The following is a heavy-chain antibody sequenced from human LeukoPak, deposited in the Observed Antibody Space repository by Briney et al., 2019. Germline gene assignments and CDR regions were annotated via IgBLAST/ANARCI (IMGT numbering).Heavy chain of an antibody. CDR1: GYTFTSYY. V-gene: IGHV1-8*03. D-gene: IGHD2-15*01. CDR3: ARGGGYCSGGSCYSILLYRYMDV. J-gene: IGHJ6*03. CDR2: MNPNSGNT. Sequence: ASVKVSCKASGYTFTSYYMHWVRQATGQGLEWMGWMNPNSGNTGYAQKFQGRVTITRNTSISTAYMELSSLGSEDTAVYYCARGGGYCSGGSCYSILLYRYMDVWGKGTTVTVSS.